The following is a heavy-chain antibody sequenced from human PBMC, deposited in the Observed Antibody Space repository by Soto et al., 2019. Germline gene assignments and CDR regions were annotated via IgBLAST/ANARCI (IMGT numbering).Heavy chain of an antibody. CDR2: ISYDGSNK. D-gene: IGHD2-21*01. V-gene: IGHV3-30*18. CDR3: AKDVIGYHYMDV. J-gene: IGHJ6*03. CDR1: GFTFSSYG. Sequence: PGGSLRLSCAASGFTFSSYGMHWVRQAPGKGLEWVAVISYDGSNKYYADSVKGRFTISRDNSKNTLYLQMNSLRAEDTAVYYCAKDVIGYHYMDVWGKGTTVTVSS.